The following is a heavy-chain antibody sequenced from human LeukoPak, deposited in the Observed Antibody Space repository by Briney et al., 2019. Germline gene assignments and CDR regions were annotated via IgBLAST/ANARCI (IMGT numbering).Heavy chain of an antibody. CDR2: ISAYNGNT. V-gene: IGHV1-18*01. D-gene: IGHD4-17*01. Sequence: ASVKVSCKASGYAFTSYGISCVRQAPGQGLEWMGWISAYNGNTNYAQKLQGRVTMTTDTSTSTAYMELRSLRSDDTAVYYCARDNYGDYVGQWFDPWGQGTLVTVSS. CDR1: GYAFTSYG. J-gene: IGHJ5*02. CDR3: ARDNYGDYVGQWFDP.